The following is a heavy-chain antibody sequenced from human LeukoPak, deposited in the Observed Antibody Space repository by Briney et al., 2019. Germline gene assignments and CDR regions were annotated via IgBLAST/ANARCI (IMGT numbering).Heavy chain of an antibody. CDR1: GFTLSSYS. Sequence: GGSLRLSCAASGFTLSSYSMNCVRQAHGKVLEWVSCIRSSSSYTNHTDSGKGPLTIARHNAKNSTCMQMTCLLGAHTSVYYCARAPHYSNYGPYYYGMDVWGQGTTVTASS. D-gene: IGHD4-11*01. CDR3: ARAPHYSNYGPYYYGMDV. V-gene: IGHV3-21*05. J-gene: IGHJ6*02. CDR2: IRSSSSYT.